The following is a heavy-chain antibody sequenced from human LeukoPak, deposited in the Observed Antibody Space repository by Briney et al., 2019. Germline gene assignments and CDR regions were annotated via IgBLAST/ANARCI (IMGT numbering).Heavy chain of an antibody. CDR1: GGSINSYY. Sequence: PSETLSLTCTVSGGSINSYYWSWIRQPPGKGLEWLGYMYYSGSTNYNPSLKSRVSLSVDTSKNQFSLKLTSVTASDTAVYYCARDGDWKGYWYFDLWDRGTLVTVSS. J-gene: IGHJ2*01. CDR3: ARDGDWKGYWYFDL. D-gene: IGHD2-21*01. CDR2: MYYSGST. V-gene: IGHV4-59*01.